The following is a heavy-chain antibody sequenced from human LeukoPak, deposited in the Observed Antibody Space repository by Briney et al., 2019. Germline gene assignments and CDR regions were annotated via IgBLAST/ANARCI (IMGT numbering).Heavy chain of an antibody. CDR1: GFPFSENW. CDR2: INRDGGLT. D-gene: IGHD6-13*01. CDR3: AREEHRLAEAGTSAFDL. Sequence: GGSVSLSCVASGFPFSENWMHWVRQAPGKGLAWVSHINRDGGLTNYTDSVKGRFTISRDNARNTVYLQMSSLRVEDTAIYFCAREEHRLAEAGTSAFDLGGQGTLVTVSP. V-gene: IGHV3-74*01. J-gene: IGHJ3*01.